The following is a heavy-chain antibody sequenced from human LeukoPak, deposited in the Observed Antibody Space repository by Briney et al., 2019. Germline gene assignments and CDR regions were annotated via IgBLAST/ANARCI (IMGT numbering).Heavy chain of an antibody. Sequence: SETLSLTCTVSRGCTSVISICCAWLRQSPGNGLEWVGYIYYSGPTYYNPSLKSRVIMSVYTSKNQFSLNLSFVTAADTAVYFCARRGSTERNDLVGRFDPFGQGTPVTVSS. D-gene: IGHD2-15*01. CDR3: ARRGSTERNDLVGRFDP. CDR1: RGCTSVISIC. V-gene: IGHV4-39*01. CDR2: IYYSGPT. J-gene: IGHJ5*02.